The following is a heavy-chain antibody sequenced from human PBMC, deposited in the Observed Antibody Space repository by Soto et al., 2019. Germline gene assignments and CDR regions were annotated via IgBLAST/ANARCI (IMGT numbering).Heavy chain of an antibody. V-gene: IGHV1-69*01. CDR1: GGTFSSYA. CDR3: ARVKGIAAAGLYYYGMDV. J-gene: IGHJ6*02. Sequence: QVQLVQSGAEVKKPGSSVKVSCKASGGTFSSYAISWVRQAPGQGLEWMGGIIPIFGTANYAQKFQGRVTITADESTSTAYMKLSSLRSEDTAVYYCARVKGIAAAGLYYYGMDVWGQGTTVTVSS. CDR2: IIPIFGTA. D-gene: IGHD6-13*01.